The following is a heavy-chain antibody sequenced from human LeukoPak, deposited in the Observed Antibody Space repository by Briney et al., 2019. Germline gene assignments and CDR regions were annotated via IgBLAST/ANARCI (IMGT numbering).Heavy chain of an antibody. J-gene: IGHJ6*03. CDR3: ARDSLGLGNYYYYYMDV. CDR2: INPNSGGT. CDR1: GYTFTGYY. Sequence: ASVKVSCKASGYTFTGYYMHWVRQAPGQGLEWMGWINPNSGGTNYAQKFQGRVTITADESTSTAYMELSSLRSEDTAVYYCARDSLGLGNYYYYYMDVWGKGTTVTVSS. V-gene: IGHV1-2*02. D-gene: IGHD7-27*01.